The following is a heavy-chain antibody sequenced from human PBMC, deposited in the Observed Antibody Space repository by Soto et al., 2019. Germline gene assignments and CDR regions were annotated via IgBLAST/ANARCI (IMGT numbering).Heavy chain of an antibody. CDR3: ARHEGWTGPDQ. V-gene: IGHV4-4*02. D-gene: IGHD2-8*02. CDR2: IFHDGNT. Sequence: NPSETLSLTCAVSGASIGSGGWWSWVRQPPGKGLEWIAEIFHDGNTNYSPSLKSRVTISVDKSRNQFSLNVYSVTAADTAVYYCARHEGWTGPDQWGQGTLVTVSS. J-gene: IGHJ5*02. CDR1: GASIGSGGW.